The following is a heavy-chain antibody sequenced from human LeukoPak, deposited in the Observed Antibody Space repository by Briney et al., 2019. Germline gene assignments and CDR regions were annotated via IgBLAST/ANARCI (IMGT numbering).Heavy chain of an antibody. D-gene: IGHD3-10*01. CDR3: ARHGRAVRGVMWYFDY. CDR2: IYYSGST. V-gene: IGHV4-59*08. CDR1: GGSISSYY. Sequence: SETLSLTCTVSGGSISSYYWSWIRQPPGRGLEWIGYIYYSGSTNYNPSLKSRVTISVDTSKNQFSLKLSSVTAADTAVYYCARHGRAVRGVMWYFDYWGQGTLVTVSS. J-gene: IGHJ4*02.